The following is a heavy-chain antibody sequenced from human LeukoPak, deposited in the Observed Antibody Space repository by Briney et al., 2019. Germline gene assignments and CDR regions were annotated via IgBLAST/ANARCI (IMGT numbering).Heavy chain of an antibody. CDR3: ARGRVSTGGVNYYYDYYMDV. CDR2: IEQDRREK. Sequence: GGSLRLSCAASGFTFSSYWMSWVRQAPGKGLEWVANIEQDRREKYYVDSVKGRFTISRDKAENSLYLQMNSLRAEDTAVYYCARGRVSTGGVNYYYDYYMDVWGKGTTVTVSS. CDR1: GFTFSSYW. D-gene: IGHD4-17*01. J-gene: IGHJ6*03. V-gene: IGHV3-7*01.